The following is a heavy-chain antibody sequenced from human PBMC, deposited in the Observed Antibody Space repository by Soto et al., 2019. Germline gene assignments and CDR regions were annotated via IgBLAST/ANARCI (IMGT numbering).Heavy chain of an antibody. J-gene: IGHJ4*02. D-gene: IGHD3-22*01. CDR3: WDLMVITTSFDY. CDR1: GFTFDDYA. V-gene: IGHV3-23*01. Sequence: GGSLRLSCAASGFTFDDYAMSWVRQAPGKGLEWVSAISGSGGSTYYADSVKGRFTISRDNSKNTLYLQMNSLRAEDTAVYYCWDLMVITTSFDYWGQGTLVTVSS. CDR2: ISGSGGST.